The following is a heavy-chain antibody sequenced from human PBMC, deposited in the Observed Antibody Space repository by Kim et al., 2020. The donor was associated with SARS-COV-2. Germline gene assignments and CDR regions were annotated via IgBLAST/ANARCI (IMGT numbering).Heavy chain of an antibody. Sequence: SETLSLTCIVSSGSISSIDYYWGWTRQPPGKGLDRIGTIYYNGNTYYNSSLNTRVTISVDTSWNQFSLKPSAVTAADSAVYYCARRGYDSDDLYSDYWG. CDR1: SGSISSIDYY. J-gene: IGHJ4*01. CDR3: ARRGYDSDDLYSDY. D-gene: IGHD3-22*01. V-gene: IGHV4-39*01. CDR2: IYYNGNT.